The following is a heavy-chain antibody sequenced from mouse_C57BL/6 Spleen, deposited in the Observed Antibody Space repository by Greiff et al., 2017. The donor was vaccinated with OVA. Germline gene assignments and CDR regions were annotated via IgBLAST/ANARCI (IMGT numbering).Heavy chain of an antibody. Sequence: QVQLQQPGAELVMPGASVKLSCKASGYTFTSYWMHWVKQRPGQGLEWIGEIDPSDSYTNYNQKFKGKSTLTVDKSSSTAYMQLSSLTSEDSAVYYCARDREGDYWGQGTTLTVSS. CDR3: ARDREGDY. V-gene: IGHV1-69*01. CDR1: GYTFTSYW. J-gene: IGHJ2*01. CDR2: IDPSDSYT.